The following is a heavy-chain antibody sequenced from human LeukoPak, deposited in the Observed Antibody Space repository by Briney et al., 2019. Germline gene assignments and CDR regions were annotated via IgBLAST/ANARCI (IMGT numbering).Heavy chain of an antibody. CDR3: ARDRCSGGSCYYDY. J-gene: IGHJ4*02. CDR1: GGSISSYY. Sequence: SETLSLTCTVSGGSISSYYWSWIRQPPGKGLEWIGYIYYSGSTNYNPSLKSRVTIPVDTSKNQFSLKLSSVTAADTAVYYCARDRCSGGSCYYDYWGQGTLVTVSS. V-gene: IGHV4-59*01. D-gene: IGHD2-15*01. CDR2: IYYSGST.